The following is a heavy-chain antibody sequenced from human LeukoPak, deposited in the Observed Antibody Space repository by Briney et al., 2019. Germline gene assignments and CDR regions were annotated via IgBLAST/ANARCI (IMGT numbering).Heavy chain of an antibody. CDR3: PRASEAAAGRRVDN. CDR1: GYTFTSYY. CDR2: INPSGGST. J-gene: IGHJ4*02. Sequence: ASVKVSCKASGYTFTSYYMHWVRQAPGQGLEWMGIINPSGGSTNYAQNFQDRVTMTRDKSTSTICMDLSSLISVATAVSYCPRASEAAAGRRVDNWGQGNLGTVSS. D-gene: IGHD6-13*01. V-gene: IGHV1-46*01.